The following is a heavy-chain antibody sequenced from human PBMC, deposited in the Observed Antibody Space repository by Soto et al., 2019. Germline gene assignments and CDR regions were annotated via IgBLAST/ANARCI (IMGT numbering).Heavy chain of an antibody. Sequence: GSYRRSVHQEKRQGLEWMGWINPNSGGTNYAQKFQGWVTMTRDTSISTAYMELSRLRSDDTAVYYCASHLGATATPNGNYYHGMDVRGQGTTVTVSS. CDR3: ASHLGATATPNGNYYHGMDV. V-gene: IGHV1-2*04. CDR2: INPNSGGT. J-gene: IGHJ6*02. D-gene: IGHD5-18*01. CDR1: GSY.